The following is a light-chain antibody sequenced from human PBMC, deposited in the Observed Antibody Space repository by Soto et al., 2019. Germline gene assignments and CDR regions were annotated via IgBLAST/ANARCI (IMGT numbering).Light chain of an antibody. CDR3: QQYNNWLPLT. V-gene: IGKV3-15*01. J-gene: IGKJ4*01. CDR1: QSVSSD. Sequence: EIVMTQSPATLSVSPGERATLSCRASQSVSSDLAWYLQKPGQAPRLLIYGASTRATGIPARFSGSGSGTEFTLTISSLRSEDFAVYYCQQYNNWLPLTFGGGTKVEIK. CDR2: GAS.